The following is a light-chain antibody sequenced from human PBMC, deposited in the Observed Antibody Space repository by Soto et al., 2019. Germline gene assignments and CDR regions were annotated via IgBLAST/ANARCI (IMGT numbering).Light chain of an antibody. CDR2: GAS. CDR1: QSVSRY. J-gene: IGKJ1*01. CDR3: QQYGSSP. V-gene: IGKV3-20*01. Sequence: DIVLTQSPDTLSLSPGESATISCRASQSVSRYLAWYQQKPGQTPRLLIYGASSRATGIPYRFSGSGSGTDFTLTISRLEPEDFAVYYCQQYGSSPFGQGTKVDIK.